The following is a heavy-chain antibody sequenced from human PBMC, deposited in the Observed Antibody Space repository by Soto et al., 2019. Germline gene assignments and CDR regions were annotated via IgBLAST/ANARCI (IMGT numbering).Heavy chain of an antibody. J-gene: IGHJ6*02. D-gene: IGHD5-12*01. Sequence: GASVKVSCKASGYTFTSYAMHWVRQAPGQRLEWMGWINAGNGNTKYSQKFQGRVTITRDTSASTAYMELSSLRSEDTAVYYCARDLQGYSGYPRYGMDVWGQGTTVTVSS. CDR1: GYTFTSYA. CDR3: ARDLQGYSGYPRYGMDV. V-gene: IGHV1-3*01. CDR2: INAGNGNT.